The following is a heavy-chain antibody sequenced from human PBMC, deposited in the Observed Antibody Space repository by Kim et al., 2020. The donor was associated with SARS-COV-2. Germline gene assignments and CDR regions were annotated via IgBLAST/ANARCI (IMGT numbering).Heavy chain of an antibody. J-gene: IGHJ3*02. CDR1: GGSISSYY. V-gene: IGHV4-59*08. CDR3: ASYRKYQLLDAFDI. CDR2: IYYSGST. Sequence: SETLSLTCTVSGGSISSYYWSWIRQPPGKGLEWIGYIYYSGSTNYNPSLKSRVTISVDTSKNQFSLKLSSVTAADTAVYYCASYRKYQLLDAFDIWGQGTMVTVSS. D-gene: IGHD2-2*01.